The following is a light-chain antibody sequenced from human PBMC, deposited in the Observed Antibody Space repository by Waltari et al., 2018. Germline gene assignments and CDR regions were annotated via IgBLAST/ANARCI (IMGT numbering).Light chain of an antibody. J-gene: IGLJ3*02. CDR1: SSDVGSYNL. V-gene: IGLV2-23*02. Sequence: QSALTQTATVSGSPGQSITISCTGTSSDVGSYNLVSWYQQHPGKAPPLIIYDVNKRPSGVSNRVSGSKSGNTASLTISGLQAADEADYYCCSYAGSAISVFGGGTRLTVL. CDR3: CSYAGSAISV. CDR2: DVN.